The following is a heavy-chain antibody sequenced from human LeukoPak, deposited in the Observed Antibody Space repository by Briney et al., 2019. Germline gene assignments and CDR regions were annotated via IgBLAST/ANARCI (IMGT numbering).Heavy chain of an antibody. J-gene: IGHJ5*02. CDR2: IYTSEST. CDR3: ARWSVGSSGWYSWFDP. Sequence: SETLSLICTVSGGSISSYYWSWIRQPAGKGLEWIGRIYTSESTNYNPSLKSRVTMSVDTSKNQFSLKLSSVTAADTAVYYCARWSVGSSGWYSWFDPWGQGTLVTVSS. V-gene: IGHV4-4*07. D-gene: IGHD6-19*01. CDR1: GGSISSYY.